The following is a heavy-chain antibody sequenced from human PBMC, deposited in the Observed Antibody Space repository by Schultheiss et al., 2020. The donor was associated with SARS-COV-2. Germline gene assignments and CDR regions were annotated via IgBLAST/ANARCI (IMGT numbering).Heavy chain of an antibody. CDR1: GFTFSSYG. CDR3: ARGGQWLVQQRHFDY. V-gene: IGHV3-33*01. D-gene: IGHD6-19*01. Sequence: GGSLRLSCAASGFTFSSYGMHWVRQAPGKGLEWVAVIWYDGSNKYYADSVKGRFTISRDNSKNTLYLQMNSLRAEDTAVYYCARGGQWLVQQRHFDYWGQGTLVTV. J-gene: IGHJ4*02. CDR2: IWYDGSNK.